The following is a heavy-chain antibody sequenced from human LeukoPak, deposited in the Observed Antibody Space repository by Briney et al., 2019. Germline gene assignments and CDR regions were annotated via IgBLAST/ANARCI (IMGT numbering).Heavy chain of an antibody. Sequence: ASVRVSCKASGYTISDYFMHWVRQAPGQGLEWMGWINPNSGGTNYAQKFQGRVTMTRDTSISTAYMELSRLRSDDTAVYYCAREDRPVLRFLEWLLYAIDYWGQGTLVTVSS. J-gene: IGHJ4*02. CDR1: GYTISDYF. CDR3: AREDRPVLRFLEWLLYAIDY. D-gene: IGHD3-3*01. CDR2: INPNSGGT. V-gene: IGHV1-2*02.